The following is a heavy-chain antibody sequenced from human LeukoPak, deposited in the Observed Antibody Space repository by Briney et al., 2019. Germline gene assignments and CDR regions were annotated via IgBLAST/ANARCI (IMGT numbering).Heavy chain of an antibody. D-gene: IGHD6-25*01. J-gene: IGHJ4*02. Sequence: SETLSLTCTVSGGSVSSGSYYWSWIRQPPGKGLEWIGYIYYSGSTNYNPSLKSRVTISVDTSKNQYSLKLSSVTAADTAVYYCARGGGRPIDYWGQGTLVTVSS. CDR3: ARGGGRPIDY. CDR1: GGSVSSGSYY. CDR2: IYYSGST. V-gene: IGHV4-61*01.